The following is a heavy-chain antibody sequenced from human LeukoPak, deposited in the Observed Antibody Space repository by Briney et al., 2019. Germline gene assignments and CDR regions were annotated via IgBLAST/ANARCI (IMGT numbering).Heavy chain of an antibody. D-gene: IGHD1-26*01. CDR2: ISYDGSNK. Sequence: GGSLRLSCAASGFTFSSYGMHWVRQAPGKGLEWVAVISYDGSNKYYADSVKGRFTISRDNSKSTLYLQMNSLRAEDTAVYYCAKVRYSGSYFLPSDYYGMDVWGQGTTVTVSS. CDR1: GFTFSSYG. CDR3: AKVRYSGSYFLPSDYYGMDV. V-gene: IGHV3-30*18. J-gene: IGHJ6*02.